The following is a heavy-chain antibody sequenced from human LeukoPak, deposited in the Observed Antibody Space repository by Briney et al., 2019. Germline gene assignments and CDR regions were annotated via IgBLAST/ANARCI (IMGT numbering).Heavy chain of an antibody. CDR2: ISGSGGST. V-gene: IGHV3-23*01. D-gene: IGHD6-13*01. CDR1: GFTFSSYS. J-gene: IGHJ4*02. CDR3: AKGEGSSWYYFDY. Sequence: GGSLRLSCAASGFTFSSYSMNWVRQAPGKGLEWVSAISGSGGSTYYADSVKGRFTISRDNSKNTLYPQMNSLRAEDTAVYYCAKGEGSSWYYFDYWGQGTLVTVSS.